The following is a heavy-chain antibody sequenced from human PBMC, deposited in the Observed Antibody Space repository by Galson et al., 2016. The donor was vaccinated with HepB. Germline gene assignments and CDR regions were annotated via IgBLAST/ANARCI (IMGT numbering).Heavy chain of an antibody. J-gene: IGHJ6*02. V-gene: IGHV3-11*06. CDR3: ARALYYDTSTYYYRGSDYSNYYGLDV. D-gene: IGHD3-22*01. Sequence: SLRLSCAASGFTLSDYYMNWIRQAPGKGLEWVSYIGTSSSYIYYADSVKGRFTISRDNAKNSLYLQINSPRAEDTAVYYCARALYYDTSTYYYRGSDYSNYYGLDVWGQGTTVTVSS. CDR2: IGTSSSYI. CDR1: GFTLSDYY.